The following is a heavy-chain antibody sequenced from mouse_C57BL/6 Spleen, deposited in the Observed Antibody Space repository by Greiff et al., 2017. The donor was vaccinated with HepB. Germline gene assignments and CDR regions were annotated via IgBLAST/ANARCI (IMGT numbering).Heavy chain of an antibody. CDR2: ILPGSGST. Sequence: QVQLKESGAELMKPGASVKLSCKATGYTFTGYWIEWVKQRPGHGLEWIGEILPGSGSTNYNEKFKGKATFTADTSSNTAYMQLSSLTTEDSAIYYCARSGLYDGYYRLFMDYWGQGTSVTVSS. J-gene: IGHJ4*01. CDR3: ARSGLYDGYYRLFMDY. V-gene: IGHV1-9*01. D-gene: IGHD2-3*01. CDR1: GYTFTGYW.